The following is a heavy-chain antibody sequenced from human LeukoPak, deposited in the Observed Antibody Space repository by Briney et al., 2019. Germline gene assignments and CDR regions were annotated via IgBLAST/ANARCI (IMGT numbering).Heavy chain of an antibody. J-gene: IGHJ4*02. CDR2: ISGSGGST. D-gene: IGHD1-26*01. CDR1: GFTFSSYA. V-gene: IGHV3-23*01. Sequence: GGSLRLSCAASGFTFSSYAMSWVRQAPGKGLEWVSAISGSGGSTNYADSVKGRFTISRDNSKNTLYLQVNSPRAEDTAVYYCAKDPNSGSYLDYWGQGTLVTVSS. CDR3: AKDPNSGSYLDY.